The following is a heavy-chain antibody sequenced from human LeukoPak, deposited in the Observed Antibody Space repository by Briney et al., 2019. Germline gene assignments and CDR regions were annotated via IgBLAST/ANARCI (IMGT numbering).Heavy chain of an antibody. CDR2: ISYDGSDK. D-gene: IGHD3-10*01. J-gene: IGHJ6*03. Sequence: GGSLRLSCAASGFTFSSYAMHWVRQAPGKGLEWVADISYDGSDKYYADSVKGRFTISRDNSKNTLYLQMNSLRAEDTAVYYCARGVSYLDYYYMDVWRKGTTVTVSS. CDR1: GFTFSSYA. V-gene: IGHV3-30*04. CDR3: ARGVSYLDYYYMDV.